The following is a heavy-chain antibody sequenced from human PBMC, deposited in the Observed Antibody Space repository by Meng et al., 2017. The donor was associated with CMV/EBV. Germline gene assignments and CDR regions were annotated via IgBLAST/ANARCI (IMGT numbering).Heavy chain of an antibody. CDR3: TRNHEYGDQRYGMDV. J-gene: IGHJ6*02. CDR2: ISGSGRSK. D-gene: IGHD4-17*01. Sequence: GESLKISCVASGFSFSDYYMSWIRQAPGKGLEYISYISGSGRSKYSADSVKGRFTISRDNAKNSLYLQMNSLRDEDTAIYYCTRNHEYGDQRYGMDVWGQGTTVTVSS. V-gene: IGHV3-11*04. CDR1: GFSFSDYY.